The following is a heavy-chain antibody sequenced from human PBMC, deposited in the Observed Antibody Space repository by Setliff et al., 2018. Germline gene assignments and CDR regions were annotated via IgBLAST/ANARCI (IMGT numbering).Heavy chain of an antibody. CDR2: IYTSGTT. D-gene: IGHD2-21*01. CDR1: GASIRSGSHY. Sequence: SQTLSLTCTVSGASIRSGSHYWSWIRQSAERGLEWIGHIYTSGTTDYSPSFKSRVSISADTSKNLVSLKLHSVTAADTAVYYCTKEYVVISFVANTHSHYGMDVWGQGTTVTVSS. CDR3: TKEYVVISFVANTHSHYGMDV. J-gene: IGHJ6*02. V-gene: IGHV4-61*09.